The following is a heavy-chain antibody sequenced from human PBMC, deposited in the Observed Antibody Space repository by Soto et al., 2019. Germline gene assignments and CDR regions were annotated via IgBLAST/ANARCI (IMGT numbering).Heavy chain of an antibody. D-gene: IGHD3-9*01. V-gene: IGHV4-59*01. Sequence: SATLSLTCHVSGGSISVYYWSWIRQSPGQGLEWIGYIYDSGSPYYNPSLKTRVTISADTSKNQISLKLTSATAADTAVYFCARGVGSSPPRYWGRGTLVTVSS. J-gene: IGHJ4*02. CDR3: ARGVGSSPPRY. CDR2: IYDSGSP. CDR1: GGSISVYY.